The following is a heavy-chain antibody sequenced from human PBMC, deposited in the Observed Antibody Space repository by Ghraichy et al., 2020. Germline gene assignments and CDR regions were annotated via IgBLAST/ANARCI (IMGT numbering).Heavy chain of an antibody. CDR2: ISKNGDTT. J-gene: IGHJ4*02. CDR1: GFSFKGYP. D-gene: IGHD3-16*01. CDR3: VKGDWGDY. V-gene: IGHV3-64D*06. Sequence: GGSLRLSCSASGFSFKGYPMHWVRQAPGKGLEYVSAISKNGDTTYYADSVKGRFTISRDNSENTLYLQMSSLRADDTAVYYCVKGDWGDYWGQGTLVTVSS.